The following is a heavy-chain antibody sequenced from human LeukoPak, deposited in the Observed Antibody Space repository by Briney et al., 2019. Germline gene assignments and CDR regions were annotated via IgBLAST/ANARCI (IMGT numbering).Heavy chain of an antibody. J-gene: IGHJ4*02. V-gene: IGHV3-66*01. D-gene: IGHD2-2*01. Sequence: GGSLRLSCAASGFTFSSNYMNWVRQAPGKGLEWVSVIYSGGSTYYADSVKGRFTISRDNSKNTMYLQMDSLRAEDTAVYYCAKDLGYCTITSCYFDYWGQGTLVTVSS. CDR3: AKDLGYCTITSCYFDY. CDR2: IYSGGST. CDR1: GFTFSSNY.